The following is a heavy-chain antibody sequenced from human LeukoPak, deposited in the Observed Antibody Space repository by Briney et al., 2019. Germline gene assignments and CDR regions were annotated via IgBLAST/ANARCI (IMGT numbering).Heavy chain of an antibody. CDR3: ARAARGRGEQLAQGAFDI. CDR1: GYTFTNYE. V-gene: IGHV1-2*02. CDR2: INPNSGGT. Sequence: VASVKVSCKTSGYTFTNYELNWVRQAPGQGLEWMGWINPNSGGTNYAQKFQSRVTMTRDTSISTAYMELSRLRSDDTAVYYCARAARGRGEQLAQGAFDIWGQGTMVTVSS. J-gene: IGHJ3*02. D-gene: IGHD6-6*01.